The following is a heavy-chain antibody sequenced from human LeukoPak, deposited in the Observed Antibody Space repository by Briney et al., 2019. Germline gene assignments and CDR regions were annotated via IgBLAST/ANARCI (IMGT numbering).Heavy chain of an antibody. Sequence: GASLRLSCAASGFTFSNYAMSWVRQAPGKGLEWVSAISGSGVSTYSADSVKGRFTISRDNSKNTLYLQMNSLRAEDTALYYCTKEGHYDFWSGYPLDYWGQGTLVTVSS. J-gene: IGHJ4*02. CDR2: ISGSGVST. V-gene: IGHV3-23*01. CDR3: TKEGHYDFWSGYPLDY. CDR1: GFTFSNYA. D-gene: IGHD3-3*01.